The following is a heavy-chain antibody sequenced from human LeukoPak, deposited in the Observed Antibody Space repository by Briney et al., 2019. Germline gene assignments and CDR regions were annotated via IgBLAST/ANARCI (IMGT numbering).Heavy chain of an antibody. V-gene: IGHV3-7*03. CDR2: IKQDGSEK. Sequence: PGGSLRLSCATSGFSFSDYWMNWVRQAPGKGLEWVANIKQDGSEKYYVDSVKGRFTISRDNAKNSLYLQMNSLRVEDTAVYYCARGLKFYDILTAYYTFPYFDYWGQGALVTVSS. CDR1: GFSFSDYW. CDR3: ARGLKFYDILTAYYTFPYFDY. J-gene: IGHJ4*02. D-gene: IGHD3-9*01.